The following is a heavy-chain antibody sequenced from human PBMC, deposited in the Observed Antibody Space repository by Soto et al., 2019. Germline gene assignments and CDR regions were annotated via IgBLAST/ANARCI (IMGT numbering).Heavy chain of an antibody. V-gene: IGHV5-51*01. CDR3: ASCYSGPLNGMDV. CDR1: GYSFTSYW. D-gene: IGHD2-15*01. Sequence: KISCKGSGYSFTSYWIGWVRQMPGKGLEWMGIIYPGDSDTRYSPSFQGQVTISADKSISTAYLQWSSLKASDTAMYYCASCYSGPLNGMDVWGQGTTVTVSS. CDR2: IYPGDSDT. J-gene: IGHJ6*02.